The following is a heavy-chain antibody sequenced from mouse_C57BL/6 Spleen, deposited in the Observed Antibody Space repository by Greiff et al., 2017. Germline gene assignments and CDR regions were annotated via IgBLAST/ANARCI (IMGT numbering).Heavy chain of an antibody. CDR3: ARGYYGSSSYAMDY. Sequence: VQLQQSGPELVKPGASVKISCKASGYSFTGYYMNWVKQSPEKSLEWIGEINPSTGGTTYNQKFKAKATLTVDKSSSTAYMQLKSLTSEDSAVYYCARGYYGSSSYAMDYWGQGTSVTVSS. D-gene: IGHD1-1*01. CDR1: GYSFTGYY. J-gene: IGHJ4*01. V-gene: IGHV1-42*01. CDR2: INPSTGGT.